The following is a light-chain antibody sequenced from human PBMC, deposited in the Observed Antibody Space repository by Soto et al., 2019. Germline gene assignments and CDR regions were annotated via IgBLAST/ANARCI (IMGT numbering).Light chain of an antibody. CDR1: QSVSSN. CDR3: QQYNVWPLT. V-gene: IGKV3-15*01. J-gene: IGKJ4*01. Sequence: EIVMTQSQATLSVSPGERATLSSRASQSVSSNLAWYQQKPGQTHKLLIYAASTRATAIPARFSGSGSGTEFTLTISSLQSEDFAVYYCQQYNVWPLTFGRGTKVEFK. CDR2: AAS.